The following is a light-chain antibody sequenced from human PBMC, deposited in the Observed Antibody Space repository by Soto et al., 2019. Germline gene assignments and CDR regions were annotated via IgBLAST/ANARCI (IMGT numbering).Light chain of an antibody. CDR1: QSVLYSSNNKNY. V-gene: IGKV4-1*01. Sequence: DIVMTQTPDSLAESLGETANINCKSSQSVLYSSNNKNYLAWYQQKPGQPPKLLIYWASTRESGIPDRLSGSESGNDFSLTIRSLQSEHGAVYYCQQQYSCLPGFGQWTKLEIK. J-gene: IGKJ2*03. CDR3: QQQYSCLPG. CDR2: WAS.